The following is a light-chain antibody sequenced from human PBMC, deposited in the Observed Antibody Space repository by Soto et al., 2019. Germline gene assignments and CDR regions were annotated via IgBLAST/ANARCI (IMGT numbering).Light chain of an antibody. CDR3: QQSYRTVT. J-gene: IGKJ5*01. CDR2: AAS. V-gene: IGKV1-39*01. Sequence: ASEIVSGDLDWYQQKPGKAPILLSYAASDLETVVPSRFRGTGSAPHFTLTIRSLQPEDFATYYCQQSYRTVTFGKGTRL. CDR1: EIVSGD.